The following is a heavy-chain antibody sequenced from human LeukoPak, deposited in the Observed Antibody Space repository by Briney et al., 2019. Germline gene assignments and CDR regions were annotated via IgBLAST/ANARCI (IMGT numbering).Heavy chain of an antibody. Sequence: ASETLSLTCTVAGGSISIYYWSWIRQPPGKGLELIGYIYYSGSTNYNPSLKSRVTISVDTSKNQFSLKLSSVTAADTAVYYCARTYGDYFDYWGQGTLVTVST. D-gene: IGHD4-17*01. J-gene: IGHJ4*02. CDR2: IYYSGST. CDR3: ARTYGDYFDY. CDR1: GGSISIYY. V-gene: IGHV4-59*01.